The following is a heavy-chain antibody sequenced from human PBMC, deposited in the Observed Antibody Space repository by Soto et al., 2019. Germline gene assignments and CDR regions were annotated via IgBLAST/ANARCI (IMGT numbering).Heavy chain of an antibody. CDR3: ARIHIGYCSGGSCYPDYYYYVMDV. Sequence: GESLKISCKGSGYSFTSYWISWVRQMPGKGLEWMGRIDPSDSYTNYSPSFQGHVTISADKSISTAYLQWSSLKASDTAMYYCARIHIGYCSGGSCYPDYYYYVMDVWGQGTTVTVSS. J-gene: IGHJ6*02. CDR2: IDPSDSYT. V-gene: IGHV5-10-1*01. D-gene: IGHD2-15*01. CDR1: GYSFTSYW.